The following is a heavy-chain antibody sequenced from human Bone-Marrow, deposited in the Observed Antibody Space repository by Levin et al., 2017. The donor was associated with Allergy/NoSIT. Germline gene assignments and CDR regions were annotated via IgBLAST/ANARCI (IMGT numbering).Heavy chain of an antibody. CDR2: ISFDGNIK. J-gene: IGHJ4*02. D-gene: IGHD5-12*01. V-gene: IGHV3-30*18. CDR1: GLIFGNYG. Sequence: GGSLRLSCAASGLIFGNYGMHWVRQAPGKGLEGVADISFDGNIKSYGDSVKGRFTVSRDNSKNTLYLQMDSLRPDDTAVYYCAKDEGKRGYDYFDYWGQGTLVTVS. CDR3: AKDEGKRGYDYFDY.